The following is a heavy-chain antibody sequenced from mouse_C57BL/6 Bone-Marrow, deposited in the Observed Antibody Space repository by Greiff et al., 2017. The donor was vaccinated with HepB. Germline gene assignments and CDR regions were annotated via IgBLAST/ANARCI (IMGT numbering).Heavy chain of an antibody. CDR2: IYPYNGVS. Sequence: EVKLMESGPELVKPGASVKISCRASGYSFTGDYMHGVKQSHGNILDWIGYIYPYNGVSSYNQKFKGKATLTVDKSSSTAYMELRSLTSEDSAVYYCARDYGRFAYWGPGTLVTAST. V-gene: IGHV1-31*01. D-gene: IGHD2-4*01. CDR3: ARDYGRFAY. CDR1: GYSFTGDY. J-gene: IGHJ3*01.